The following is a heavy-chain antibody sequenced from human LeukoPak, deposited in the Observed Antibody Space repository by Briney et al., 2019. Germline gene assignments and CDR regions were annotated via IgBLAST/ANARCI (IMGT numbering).Heavy chain of an antibody. CDR2: ITSIGDSYAT. D-gene: IGHD3-10*01. Sequence: GGSLRLSCAASGFTFSGSTIHWVRQASGKGLEWVGRITSIGDSYATAYAASVRGRFTLSRYDSKNTAYLQMNSLKTEDTAVYYCTRRRVRDYYYYGLDVWDQGATVTVSS. V-gene: IGHV3-73*01. CDR1: GFTFSGST. CDR3: TRRRVRDYYYYGLDV. J-gene: IGHJ6*02.